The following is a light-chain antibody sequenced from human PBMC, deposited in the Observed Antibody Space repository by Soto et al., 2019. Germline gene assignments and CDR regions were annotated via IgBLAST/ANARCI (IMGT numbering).Light chain of an antibody. J-gene: IGKJ4*01. CDR3: QQLNSHPPT. V-gene: IGKV1-9*01. CDR2: AAS. Sequence: IQLTQSPSSLSASVGDRVTITCRASQGISSYLAWYQQKPGKAPKLLIYAASTLQSGVPSRFSGSGSGTDFTLTISSLQPEDFATYYCQQLNSHPPTFGGGTKVEIK. CDR1: QGISSY.